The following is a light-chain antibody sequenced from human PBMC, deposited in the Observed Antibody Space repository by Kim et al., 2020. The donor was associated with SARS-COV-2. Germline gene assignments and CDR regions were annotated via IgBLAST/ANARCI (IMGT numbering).Light chain of an antibody. CDR2: YDS. CDR1: NIGSKS. CDR3: QVWDSSSDHRV. Sequence: AAGKAARITCGGNNIGSKSVHWYQQKPGQAPVLVIYYDSDRHSGIPERFSGSNSGNTATLTISRVEAGDEADYYCQVWDSSSDHRVFGGGTQLTVL. J-gene: IGLJ3*02. V-gene: IGLV3-21*04.